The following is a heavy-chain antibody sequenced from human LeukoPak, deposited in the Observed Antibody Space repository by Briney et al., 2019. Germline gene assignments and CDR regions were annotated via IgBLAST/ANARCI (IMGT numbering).Heavy chain of an antibody. D-gene: IGHD4-17*01. J-gene: IGHJ4*02. CDR3: ARARTPLTTVTTSFDY. CDR2: INHSGST. Sequence: PSETLSLTCAVYGGPFSGYYWTWIRQSPGKGLEWIGEINHSGSTNYNPSLKSRVTISVDTSKNQFSLKLSSVTAADTAVYYCARARTPLTTVTTSFDYWGQGTLVTVSS. CDR1: GGPFSGYY. V-gene: IGHV4-34*01.